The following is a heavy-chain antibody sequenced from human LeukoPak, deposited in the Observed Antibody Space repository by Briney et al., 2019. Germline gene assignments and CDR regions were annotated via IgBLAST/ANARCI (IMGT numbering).Heavy chain of an antibody. D-gene: IGHD3-3*01. J-gene: IGHJ4*02. CDR2: ISSSSSYI. Sequence: PGGSLRLSCAASGFTSSSYSMNWVRQAPGKGLEWVSSISSSSSYIYYADSVKGRFTISRDNAKNSLYLQMNSLRAEDTAVYYCARDLGITIFGVVSNWGQGTLVTVSS. CDR3: ARDLGITIFGVVSN. CDR1: GFTSSSYS. V-gene: IGHV3-21*01.